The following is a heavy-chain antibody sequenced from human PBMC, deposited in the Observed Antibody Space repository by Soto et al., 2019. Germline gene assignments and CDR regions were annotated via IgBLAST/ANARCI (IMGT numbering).Heavy chain of an antibody. V-gene: IGHV4-4*02. D-gene: IGHD3-9*01. Sequence: SETLSLTCAVSGGSISSSYWWSWVRQPPGKGLEWIGEIYHSGSTNYNPSLKSRVTISVDKSNNQFSLKLSSVTAADTAMYYCAGQKATSYYYYLPYWGQGTLVTVSS. CDR1: GGSISSSYW. J-gene: IGHJ4*02. CDR3: AGQKATSYYYYLPY. CDR2: IYHSGST.